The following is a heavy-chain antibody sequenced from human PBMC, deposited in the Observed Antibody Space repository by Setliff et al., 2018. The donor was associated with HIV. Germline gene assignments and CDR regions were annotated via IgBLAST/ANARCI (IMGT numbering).Heavy chain of an antibody. CDR2: INHSGST. D-gene: IGHD3-22*01. V-gene: IGHV4-34*01. Sequence: PSETLSLTCAVYGGSFSGHYWNWFRQPPGKGLEWIGEINHSGSTNYKSSLKSRVTISADTSKRQFSLKLSSVTAADTAVYYCARLGYNYDSSGHGLWGQGTLVT. CDR3: ARLGYNYDSSGHGL. J-gene: IGHJ4*02. CDR1: GGSFSGHY.